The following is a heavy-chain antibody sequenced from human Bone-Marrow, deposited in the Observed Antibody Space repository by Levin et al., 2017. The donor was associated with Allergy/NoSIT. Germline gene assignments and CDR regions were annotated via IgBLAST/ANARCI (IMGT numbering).Heavy chain of an antibody. D-gene: IGHD1-7*01. CDR3: EHRLGGTITGIAFDV. V-gene: IGHV2-5*02. Sequence: VSGPTLVKPTQTLTLTCTFSGFSLNTVGVTVGWIRQPPGKALEWLTLIYWDDDKRYSPSLKNRLTVAKDTSKNQVVLTMTNMDPVDTATYYCEHRLGGTITGIAFDVWGQGTTVTISS. J-gene: IGHJ6*02. CDR1: GFSLNTVGVT. CDR2: IYWDDDK.